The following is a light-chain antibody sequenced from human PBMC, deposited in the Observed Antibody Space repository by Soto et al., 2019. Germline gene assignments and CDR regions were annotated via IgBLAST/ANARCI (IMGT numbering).Light chain of an antibody. J-gene: IGLJ3*02. CDR1: TGDVGGYNY. V-gene: IGLV2-11*01. Sequence: QSALTQPRSVSGSPRQSVTISCTGTTGDVGGYNYVSWYQHHPGNAPKLIIYDVSERPSGVPDRFSGFKSGNTASLTISGLQAEDEADYYCCSYAGSYSWVFGGGTKVTVL. CDR2: DVS. CDR3: CSYAGSYSWV.